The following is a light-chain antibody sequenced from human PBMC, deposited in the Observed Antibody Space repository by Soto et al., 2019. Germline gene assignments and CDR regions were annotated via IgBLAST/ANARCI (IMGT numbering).Light chain of an antibody. CDR3: QYHGSSPIT. CDR1: QSVSSSY. Sequence: EIVLTQSPGTLSFSPRERATLSCRASQSVSSSYLAWYQQKPGQAPRLLIFAASSRASGIPDRFSGSGSGTDFTLTISRLEPEDFALFYCQYHGSSPITFGQGTRLEIK. V-gene: IGKV3-20*01. J-gene: IGKJ5*01. CDR2: AAS.